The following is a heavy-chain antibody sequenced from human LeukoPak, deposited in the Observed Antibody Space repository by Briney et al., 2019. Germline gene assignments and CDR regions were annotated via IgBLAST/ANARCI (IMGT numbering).Heavy chain of an antibody. CDR3: ARGGPYYDILTGYYPDNWFDP. Sequence: SETLSLTCAVYGGSFSGYYWSWTRQPPGKGLEWIGEINHSGSTNYNPSLKSRVTISVDTSKNQFSLKLSSVTAADTAVYYCARGGPYYDILTGYYPDNWFDPWGQGTLVTVSS. CDR2: INHSGST. D-gene: IGHD3-9*01. J-gene: IGHJ5*02. V-gene: IGHV4-34*01. CDR1: GGSFSGYY.